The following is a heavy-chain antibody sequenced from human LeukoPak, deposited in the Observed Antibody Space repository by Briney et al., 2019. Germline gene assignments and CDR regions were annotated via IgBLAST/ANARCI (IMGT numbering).Heavy chain of an antibody. J-gene: IGHJ4*02. CDR2: INPNSGGT. Sequence: ASVKVSCKASGYTFTGYYMHWVRQAPGQGLEWMGWINPNSGGTNYAQKFQGRVTMTRDTSISTAYMELSRLRSDDTAVYYCARAGYSSGWYPFDYWGQGTLVTVSS. CDR3: ARAGYSSGWYPFDY. V-gene: IGHV1-2*02. D-gene: IGHD6-19*01. CDR1: GYTFTGYY.